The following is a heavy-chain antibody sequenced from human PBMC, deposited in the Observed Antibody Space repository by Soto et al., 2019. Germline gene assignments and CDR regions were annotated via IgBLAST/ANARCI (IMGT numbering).Heavy chain of an antibody. CDR3: ARATGSNHPFDY. D-gene: IGHD2-2*01. J-gene: IGHJ4*02. CDR1: GFTFSTYW. CDR2: ISTDGSST. Sequence: EVPLVESGGGLVQPGGSLRLSCAATGFTFSTYWMHWVRQGPGKGLVWDSRISTDGSSTTYADSVKGRFTISRDNAKNTLYLQMNSLRAEDTAVYYCARATGSNHPFDYWGQGSLVTVSS. V-gene: IGHV3-74*01.